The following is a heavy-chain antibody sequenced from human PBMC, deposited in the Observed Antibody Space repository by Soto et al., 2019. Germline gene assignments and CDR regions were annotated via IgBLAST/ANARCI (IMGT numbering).Heavy chain of an antibody. V-gene: IGHV3-30-3*01. CDR3: ASPLYCSSTSCYQTHPYYYYYGMDV. CDR2: ISYDGSNK. CDR1: GFTFSSYA. Sequence: GGSLRLSCAASGFTFSSYAMHWVRQAPGKGLEWVAVISYDGSNKYYADSVKGRFTISRDNSKNTLYLQMNSLRAEDTAVYYCASPLYCSSTSCYQTHPYYYYYGMDVWGQGTTVTVSS. D-gene: IGHD2-2*01. J-gene: IGHJ6*02.